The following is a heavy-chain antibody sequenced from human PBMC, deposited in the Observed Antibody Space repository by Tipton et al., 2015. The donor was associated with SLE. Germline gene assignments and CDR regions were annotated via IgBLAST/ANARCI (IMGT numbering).Heavy chain of an antibody. D-gene: IGHD5-12*01. Sequence: GSLRLSCAASGFTFSSYAMSWVRQAPGKGLEWVSGISGSGGSTYYADSVKGRFTISRDNSKNSLYLQMNSLRTEDTALYYCAKEFWSVATINGEHYFDYWGQGTLVTVSS. CDR2: ISGSGGST. V-gene: IGHV3-23*01. J-gene: IGHJ4*02. CDR1: GFTFSSYA. CDR3: AKEFWSVATINGEHYFDY.